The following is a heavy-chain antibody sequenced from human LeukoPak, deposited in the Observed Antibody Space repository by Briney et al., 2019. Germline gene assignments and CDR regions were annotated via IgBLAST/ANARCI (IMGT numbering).Heavy chain of an antibody. CDR2: VKQDGSEK. CDR1: EFTFSIHW. J-gene: IGHJ4*02. D-gene: IGHD7-27*01. V-gene: IGHV3-7*01. CDR3: ARGRPGMGIVIDY. Sequence: GGSLRLSCAASEFTFSIHWMRWVRQAPGKGLEWVANVKQDGSEKFYVDSVKGRFTISRDNAKNSLYLQMNSLRAEDAAVYYCARGRPGMGIVIDYWGQGTLVTVS.